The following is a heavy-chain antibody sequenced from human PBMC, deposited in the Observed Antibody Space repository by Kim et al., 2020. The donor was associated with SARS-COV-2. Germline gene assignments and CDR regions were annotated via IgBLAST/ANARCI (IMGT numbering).Heavy chain of an antibody. CDR2: IAYDGSNR. CDR3: AKPLGDFLSGYLWGVDV. Sequence: GGSLRLSCAASGFTFNNYVMHWVRQAPGKGLEWVAVIAYDGSNRYYADSVKGRFTISRDNSTNTLYLQMNSLRAEDTAVYYCAKPLGDFLSGYLWGVDV. V-gene: IGHV3-30*18. J-gene: IGHJ6*01. D-gene: IGHD3-3*01. CDR1: GFTFNNYV.